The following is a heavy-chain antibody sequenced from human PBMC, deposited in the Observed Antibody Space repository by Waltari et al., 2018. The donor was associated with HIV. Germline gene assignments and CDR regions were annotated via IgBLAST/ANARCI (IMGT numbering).Heavy chain of an antibody. V-gene: IGHV3-7*01. J-gene: IGHJ4*02. CDR2: IKQDGSEK. Sequence: EVQLVESGGGLVQPGGSLRLSCAASGFTFSSHWMSWGRQAPGKGLEWVANIKQDGSEKYYVDSVKGRFTISRDNAKNSVYLQMNSLRAEDTAVYYCARPIGRGQDYWGQGTLVTVSS. CDR1: GFTFSSHW. CDR3: ARPIGRGQDY.